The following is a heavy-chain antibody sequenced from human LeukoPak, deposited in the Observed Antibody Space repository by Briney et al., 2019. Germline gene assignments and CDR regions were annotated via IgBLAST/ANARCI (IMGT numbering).Heavy chain of an antibody. J-gene: IGHJ3*02. Sequence: ASVKVSCKASGYTFTSSGISWMRQAPGQGLEWMGWISAYNGNTNYAQKLQGRVTMTIDTSTTTAYMELRSLRSDDTAVYYCARRRSGSYWDAFDIWGQGTMVTVSS. V-gene: IGHV1-18*01. CDR3: ARRRSGSYWDAFDI. D-gene: IGHD1-26*01. CDR2: ISAYNGNT. CDR1: GYTFTSSG.